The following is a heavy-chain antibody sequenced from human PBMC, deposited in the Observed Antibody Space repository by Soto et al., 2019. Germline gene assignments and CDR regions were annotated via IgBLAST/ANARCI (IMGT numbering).Heavy chain of an antibody. D-gene: IGHD5-18*01. J-gene: IGHJ4*02. CDR3: ARERGRGYSYGYRTY. CDR2: INHSGST. Sequence: SETLSLTCAVYGGSFSGYYWSWIRQPPGKGLEWIGEINHSGSTNYNPSLKSRVTISVDTSKNQFSLKLSSVTAADTAVYYCARERGRGYSYGYRTYWGQGTLVTVSS. V-gene: IGHV4-34*01. CDR1: GGSFSGYY.